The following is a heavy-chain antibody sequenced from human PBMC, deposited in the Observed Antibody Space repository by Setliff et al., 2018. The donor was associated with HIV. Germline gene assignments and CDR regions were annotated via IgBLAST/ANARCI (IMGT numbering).Heavy chain of an antibody. D-gene: IGHD1-1*01. J-gene: IGHJ3*01. CDR1: GGYITSFY. Sequence: SETLSLTCTVSGGYITSFYWNWIRQRAGRGLEWIGRIYTSGSTNYSPSLKNRVSMSVDTSRNQLSLRLNSVTAADTAVYFCARTTILQESFDLWGQGTMVTVSS. CDR3: ARTTILQESFDL. V-gene: IGHV4-4*07. CDR2: IYTSGST.